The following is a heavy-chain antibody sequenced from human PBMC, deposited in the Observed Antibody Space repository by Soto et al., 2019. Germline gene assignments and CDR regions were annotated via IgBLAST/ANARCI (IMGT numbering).Heavy chain of an antibody. D-gene: IGHD6-19*01. V-gene: IGHV1-3*01. CDR3: ARVVREQWLGHGY. CDR1: GYTFTSYA. CDR2: INAGNGNT. J-gene: IGHJ4*02. Sequence: QVQLVQSGAEVKKPGASVKVSCKASGYTFTSYAMHWVRQAPGQRLEWMGWINAGNGNTKYSQKFQGRVTITRDTSARTAYMELSSLRSEDTAVYYCARVVREQWLGHGYWGQGTLVTVSS.